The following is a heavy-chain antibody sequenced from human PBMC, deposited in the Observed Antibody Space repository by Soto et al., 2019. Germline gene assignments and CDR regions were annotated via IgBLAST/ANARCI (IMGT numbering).Heavy chain of an antibody. CDR2: INYSGRT. CDR1: GGSISSSSYY. J-gene: IGHJ6*02. Sequence: SETLSLTCTVSGGSISSSSYYWGWLRQPPGKGLEWIGSINYSGRTYYNTSLKSRVTISVDTSKNQFSLKLSSVTAADTAVYYCARQESGLYYYYYGMDVWGQGTTVTVSS. V-gene: IGHV4-39*01. D-gene: IGHD1-26*01. CDR3: ARQESGLYYYYYGMDV.